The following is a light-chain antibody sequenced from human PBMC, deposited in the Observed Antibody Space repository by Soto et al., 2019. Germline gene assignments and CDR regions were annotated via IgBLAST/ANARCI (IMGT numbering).Light chain of an antibody. V-gene: IGKV3-20*01. CDR3: QQHGGSPET. CDR1: QSVNKNY. CDR2: GAS. J-gene: IGKJ4*01. Sequence: LTPSPATPSFSPGETTTLSWTICQSVNKNYLAWFQQKPRQAPRLLIFGASRRESGIPDRFIGSGSGTEFVLTISRLEPEDIAIYHCQQHGGSPETFGGGTKVDIK.